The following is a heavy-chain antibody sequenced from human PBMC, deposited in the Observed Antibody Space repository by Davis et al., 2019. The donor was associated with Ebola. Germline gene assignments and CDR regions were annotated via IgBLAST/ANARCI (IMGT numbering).Heavy chain of an antibody. CDR2: IIPIFGTA. CDR1: GYTFTSYA. Sequence: AASVKVSCKASGYTFTSYAISWVRQAPGQGLEWMGGIIPIFGTANYAQKFQGRVTITADESTSTAYMELSSLRSEDTAVYYCATGGGLRYFDWLDYWGQGTLVTVSS. CDR3: ATGGGLRYFDWLDY. D-gene: IGHD3-9*01. J-gene: IGHJ4*02. V-gene: IGHV1-69*13.